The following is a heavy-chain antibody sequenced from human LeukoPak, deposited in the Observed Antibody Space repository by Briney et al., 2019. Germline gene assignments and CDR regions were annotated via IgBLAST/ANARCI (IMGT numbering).Heavy chain of an antibody. CDR1: GFTFSSYA. CDR2: ISSSSNYI. CDR3: ARDYDGSGYFGY. J-gene: IGHJ4*02. V-gene: IGHV3-21*01. Sequence: PGGSLRLSCAASGFTFSSYAMSGVRQAPGKGLQGVSSISSSSNYIYYADSVKGRFTISRDNAKNSLYLQMNSLRAEDTAVYYCARDYDGSGYFGYWGQGTLVTVSS. D-gene: IGHD3-22*01.